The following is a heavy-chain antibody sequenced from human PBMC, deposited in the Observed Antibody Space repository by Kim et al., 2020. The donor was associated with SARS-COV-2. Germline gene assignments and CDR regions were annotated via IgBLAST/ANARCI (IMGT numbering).Heavy chain of an antibody. Sequence: ASVKVSCKASGYTFTSYAMHWVRQAPGQRLEWMGWINAGNGNTKYSQKFQGRVTSTRDTSASTAYMELSSLRSEDTAVYYCARGVTMVRGVMGYWGQGTLVTVSS. CDR2: INAGNGNT. V-gene: IGHV1-3*01. D-gene: IGHD3-10*01. J-gene: IGHJ4*02. CDR1: GYTFTSYA. CDR3: ARGVTMVRGVMGY.